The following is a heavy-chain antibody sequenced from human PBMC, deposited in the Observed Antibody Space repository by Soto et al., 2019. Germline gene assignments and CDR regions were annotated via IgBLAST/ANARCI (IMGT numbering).Heavy chain of an antibody. CDR2: IKQDGSEK. J-gene: IGHJ6*02. V-gene: IGHV3-7*03. CDR1: GFTFSSYW. CDR3: AREGGYYDILTGFPTGRYYYYGMDV. D-gene: IGHD3-9*01. Sequence: GWSLRLSCAASGFTFSSYWMSWVRQAPGKGLEWVANIKQDGSEKYYVDSVKGRFTISRDNAKNSLYPQMNSLRAEDTAVYYCAREGGYYDILTGFPTGRYYYYGMDVWGQGTTVTAP.